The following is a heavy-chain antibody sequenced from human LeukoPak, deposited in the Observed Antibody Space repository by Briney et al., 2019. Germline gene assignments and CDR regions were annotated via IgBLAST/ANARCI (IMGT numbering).Heavy chain of an antibody. CDR3: AKVPGIAVAGTVFDY. Sequence: GGSLRLSCAASGFTFSSYAMSWVRQAPGKGLEWVSAISGSGGSTYCADSVKGRFTISRDNSKNTLYLQMNSLRAEDTAVYYCAKVPGIAVAGTVFDYWGQGTLVTVSS. V-gene: IGHV3-23*01. CDR1: GFTFSSYA. J-gene: IGHJ4*02. D-gene: IGHD6-19*01. CDR2: ISGSGGST.